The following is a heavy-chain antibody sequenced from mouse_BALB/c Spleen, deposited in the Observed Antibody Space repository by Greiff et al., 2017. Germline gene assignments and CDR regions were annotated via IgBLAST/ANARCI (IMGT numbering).Heavy chain of an antibody. CDR3: ARDRGYPLDY. J-gene: IGHJ2*01. CDR1: GFSLTSYG. CDR2: IWAGGST. V-gene: IGHV2-9*02. D-gene: IGHD2-2*01. Sequence: VQRVESGPGLVAPSQSLSITCTVSGFSLTSYGVHWVRQPPGKGLEWLGVIWAGGSTNYNSALMSRLSISKDNSKSQVFLKMNSLQTDDTAMYYCARDRGYPLDYWGQGTTLTVSS.